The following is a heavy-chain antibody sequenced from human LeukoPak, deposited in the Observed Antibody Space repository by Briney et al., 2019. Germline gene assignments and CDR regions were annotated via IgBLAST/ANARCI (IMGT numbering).Heavy chain of an antibody. D-gene: IGHD6-13*01. V-gene: IGHV4-34*01. J-gene: IGHJ4*02. CDR1: GGSFSAYF. CDR2: INHTGFT. Sequence: SETLSLTCAVYGGSFSAYFWTWIRQPPGEGLEWIGAINHTGFTNYTPSLKSRVTISVDASKNQFSLKLSSVTAADTAVYYCARYSSSSLDYWGQGTLLTVSS. CDR3: ARYSSSSLDY.